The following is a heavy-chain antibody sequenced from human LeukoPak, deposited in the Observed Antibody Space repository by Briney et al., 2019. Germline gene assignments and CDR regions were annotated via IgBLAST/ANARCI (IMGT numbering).Heavy chain of an antibody. V-gene: IGHV4-34*01. J-gene: IGHJ5*02. CDR3: ARARVNYYGSGSYRWSDP. D-gene: IGHD3-10*01. CDR2: INHSGST. CDR1: GGSFSGYY. Sequence: PSETLSLTCAVYGGSFSGYYWSWIRQPPGKGLEWIGEINHSGSTNYNPSLKSRVTISVDTSKNQFSLKLSSVTAADTAVYYCARARVNYYGSGSYRWSDPWGQGTLVTVSS.